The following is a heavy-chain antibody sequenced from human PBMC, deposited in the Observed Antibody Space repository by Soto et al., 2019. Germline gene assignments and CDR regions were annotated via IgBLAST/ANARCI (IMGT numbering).Heavy chain of an antibody. J-gene: IGHJ4*02. CDR2: IIPIFGTA. D-gene: IGHD3-3*01. CDR1: GGTFSSYA. Sequence: QVQLVQSGAEVKKPGSSVKVSCKASGGTFSSYAISWVRQAPGHGLEWMGGIIPIFGTANYAQKFQGRVTITADESTSTAYMELSSLRSEDTAVYYCARDPARRLRFLEWFSWGQGTLVTVSS. V-gene: IGHV1-69*01. CDR3: ARDPARRLRFLEWFS.